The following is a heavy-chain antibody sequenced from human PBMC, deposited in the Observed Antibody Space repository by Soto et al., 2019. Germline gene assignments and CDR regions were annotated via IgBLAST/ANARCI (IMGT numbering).Heavy chain of an antibody. V-gene: IGHV1-2*04. CDR3: ARGGGIVVATAPYDH. J-gene: IGHJ4*02. Sequence: ASVKVSCKASGYTFTGYYMHWVRQAPGQGLEWKGWINPNSGGTNYAQKFQGWVTMTRDTSTSKVHMELGSLTSEDTAVYYCARGGGIVVATAPYDHWGQGTLVTVSS. CDR1: GYTFTGYY. CDR2: INPNSGGT. D-gene: IGHD2-21*02.